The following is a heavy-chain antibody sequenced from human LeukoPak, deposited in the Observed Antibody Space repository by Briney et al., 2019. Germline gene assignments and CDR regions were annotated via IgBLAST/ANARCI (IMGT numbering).Heavy chain of an antibody. V-gene: IGHV3-74*01. D-gene: IGHD6-19*01. CDR1: GFIFSNYW. J-gene: IGHJ4*02. CDR3: ARDIHPHEWLVLLL. CDR2: ISTDGSIT. Sequence: GGSLRLSCAASGFIFSNYWMHWVRHAPGKGLVWVSRISTDGSITGYADFVKGRFTISRDNAKNTLYLQLNSLGAEDTAVYYCARDIHPHEWLVLLLWGQGTLVTVSS.